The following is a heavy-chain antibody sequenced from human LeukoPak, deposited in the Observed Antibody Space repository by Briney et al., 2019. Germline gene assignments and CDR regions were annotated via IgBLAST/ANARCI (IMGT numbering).Heavy chain of an antibody. CDR1: GDSFSSYH. D-gene: IGHD3-16*01. V-gene: IGHV4-59*01. J-gene: IGHJ4*02. Sequence: SETLSLTCTVSGDSFSSYHWSSLRQPPGKGLEWIGYISSSGSTSYNPSLKSRVTISVDTSRNQFSLRLNSMTAADTAVYYCARVGRGDHTWGSYYCDHWGQGTLVSVSS. CDR3: ARVGRGDHTWGSYYCDH. CDR2: ISSSGST.